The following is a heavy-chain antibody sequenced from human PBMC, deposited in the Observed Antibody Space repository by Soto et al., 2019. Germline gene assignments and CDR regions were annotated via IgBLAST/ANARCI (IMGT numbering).Heavy chain of an antibody. CDR2: IKSKTDGGTT. D-gene: IGHD2-21*02. Sequence: EVQLVESGGGLVKPGGSLRLSCAASGFTFSNAWMSWVRQAPGKGLEWVGRIKSKTDGGTTDYAAPVKGRFTISRDDSKNTLYLQMNSLKTEDTAVYYCTTPLVVTYDAFDIWGQGTMVTVSS. V-gene: IGHV3-15*01. J-gene: IGHJ3*02. CDR1: GFTFSNAW. CDR3: TTPLVVTYDAFDI.